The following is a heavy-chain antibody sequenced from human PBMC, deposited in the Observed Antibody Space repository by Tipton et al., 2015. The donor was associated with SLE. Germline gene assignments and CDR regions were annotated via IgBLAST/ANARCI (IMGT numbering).Heavy chain of an antibody. CDR3: ARQGVGYCSGGSCYPDVFDI. CDR1: GYSISSGYY. Sequence: TLSLTCAVSGYSISSGYYWGWIRQPPGKGLEWIGSIYHSGSTYYNPSLKSRVTISVDTSKKQFSLKLSSVTAADTAVYYCARQGVGYCSGGSCYPDVFDIWGQGTMVTVSS. CDR2: IYHSGST. V-gene: IGHV4-38-2*01. D-gene: IGHD2-15*01. J-gene: IGHJ3*02.